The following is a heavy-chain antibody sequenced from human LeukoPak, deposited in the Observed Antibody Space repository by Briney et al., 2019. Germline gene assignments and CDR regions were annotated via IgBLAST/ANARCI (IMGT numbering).Heavy chain of an antibody. CDR2: IKQDGSEK. D-gene: IGHD3-10*01. Sequence: GGSLRLSCAASGFTFSSYWMSWVRQAPGKGLEWVANIKQDGSEKYYVDSVKGRFTISRDNAKNSLYLQMNSLRAEDTAVYYCAKSLFTSAHGSGRAFDIWGQGTMVTVSS. V-gene: IGHV3-7*01. J-gene: IGHJ3*02. CDR1: GFTFSSYW. CDR3: AKSLFTSAHGSGRAFDI.